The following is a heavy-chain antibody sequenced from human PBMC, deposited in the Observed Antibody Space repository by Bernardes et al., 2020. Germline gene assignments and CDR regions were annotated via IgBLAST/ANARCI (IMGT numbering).Heavy chain of an antibody. Sequence: GSLRLSCAASGFTFSSYAMSWVRQAPGKGLEWVSAISGSGGSTYYADSVKGRFTISRDNSKNTLYLQMNSLRAEDTAVYYCAKVISGYCSSTSCPSDYWGQGTLVTVSS. D-gene: IGHD2-2*01. V-gene: IGHV3-23*01. CDR3: AKVISGYCSSTSCPSDY. CDR2: ISGSGGST. J-gene: IGHJ4*02. CDR1: GFTFSSYA.